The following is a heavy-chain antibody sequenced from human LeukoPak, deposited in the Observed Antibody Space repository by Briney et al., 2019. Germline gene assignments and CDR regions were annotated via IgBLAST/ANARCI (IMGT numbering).Heavy chain of an antibody. CDR1: GFTFDDYA. CDR3: AKSSPYYYDSSGFATQEENAFDI. D-gene: IGHD3-22*01. V-gene: IGHV3-9*01. Sequence: GGSLRLSCAASGFTFDDYAMHWVRQAPGKGLEWVSGISWNSGSIGYADSVKGRFTISRDNAKNSLYLQMNSLRAEDTAVYYCAKSSPYYYDSSGFATQEENAFDIWGQGTMVTVSS. CDR2: ISWNSGSI. J-gene: IGHJ3*02.